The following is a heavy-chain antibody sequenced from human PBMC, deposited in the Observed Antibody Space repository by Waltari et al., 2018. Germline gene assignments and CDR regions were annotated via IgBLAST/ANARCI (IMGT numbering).Heavy chain of an antibody. D-gene: IGHD4-17*01. Sequence: QVQLQESGPGLVKPSETLSLTCTVSGGSISSHYWSWIRQPPGKGLEWIGYIYYSGSTNYTPSLKSRVTISVDTSKNQFSLKLSSVTAADTAVYYCARDLIYGEVAFDIWGQGTMVTVSS. CDR1: GGSISSHY. CDR2: IYYSGST. CDR3: ARDLIYGEVAFDI. J-gene: IGHJ3*02. V-gene: IGHV4-59*11.